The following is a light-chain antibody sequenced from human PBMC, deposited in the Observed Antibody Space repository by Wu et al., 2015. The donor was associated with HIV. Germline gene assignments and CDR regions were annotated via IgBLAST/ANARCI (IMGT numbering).Light chain of an antibody. CDR2: GAS. CDR1: QSVSSTY. CDR3: QQYNNWPPRTT. Sequence: EIVLTQSPGNLSLSPGERATLSCRASQSVSSTYLAWYQQKPGQAPRLLIYGASTRATGFPARFSGSGSGTEFTLTISSLQSEDFAVYYCQQYNNWPPRTTFGQGTKVEIK. V-gene: IGKV3-15*01. J-gene: IGKJ1*01.